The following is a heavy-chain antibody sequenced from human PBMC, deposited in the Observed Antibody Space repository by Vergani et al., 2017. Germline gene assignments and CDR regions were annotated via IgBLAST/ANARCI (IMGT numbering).Heavy chain of an antibody. V-gene: IGHV1-69*04. CDR3: ARDANIAVAGFFDY. Sequence: QVQLVQSGAEVKKPGSSVKVSYKASGGTFSSYAISWVRQAPGQGLEWMGRIIPILGIANYAQKFQGRVTITADKSTSTAYMELSSLRSEDTAVYYCARDANIAVAGFFDYWGQGTLVTVSS. CDR1: GGTFSSYA. CDR2: IIPILGIA. D-gene: IGHD6-19*01. J-gene: IGHJ4*02.